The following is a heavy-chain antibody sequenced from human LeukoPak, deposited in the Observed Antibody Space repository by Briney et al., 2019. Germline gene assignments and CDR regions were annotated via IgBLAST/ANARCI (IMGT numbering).Heavy chain of an antibody. J-gene: IGHJ4*02. Sequence: ASVKVSCKASGGTFSSYAISWVRQAPGQGLEWMGRIIPILGIANYAQKFQGRVTITADKSTSTAYMELSSLRSEDTAVYYCARLGIAAAHLDYWGQGTLVTVSS. CDR1: GGTFSSYA. CDR3: ARLGIAAAHLDY. V-gene: IGHV1-69*04. CDR2: IIPILGIA. D-gene: IGHD6-13*01.